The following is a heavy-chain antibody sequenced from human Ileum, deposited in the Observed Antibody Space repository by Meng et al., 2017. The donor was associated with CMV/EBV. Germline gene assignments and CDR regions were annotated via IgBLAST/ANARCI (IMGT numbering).Heavy chain of an antibody. V-gene: IGHV4-30-4*01. J-gene: IGHJ4*02. CDR1: GDSITTGNSY. CDR2: IYNSGKT. Sequence: QAQLQASGPGLVKPSETLSLICSVSGDSITTGNSYWSWIRQAPGKDMEWIGYIYNSGKTDCNPSLKSRVTISIDTSKNQFSLKLTSVTAADTAVYYCARGRVAQDYWGQGTLVTVSS. CDR3: ARGRVAQDY.